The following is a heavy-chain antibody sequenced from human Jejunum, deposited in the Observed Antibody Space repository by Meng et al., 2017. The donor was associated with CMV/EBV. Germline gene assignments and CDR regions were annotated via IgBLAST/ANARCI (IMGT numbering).Heavy chain of an antibody. Sequence: QVQLVQSGSELKKPGDSVKVSCPAAGYTFTSSSMNWVRPAPGQGLEWMGWININTGNPTYAQGFTGRFVFSLDTSVSTAYLQIDSLKADDTAVYYCARGNGWRFDYWGQGTLVTVSS. D-gene: IGHD6-19*01. CDR3: ARGNGWRFDY. CDR1: GYTFTSSS. J-gene: IGHJ4*02. V-gene: IGHV7-4-1*01. CDR2: ININTGNP.